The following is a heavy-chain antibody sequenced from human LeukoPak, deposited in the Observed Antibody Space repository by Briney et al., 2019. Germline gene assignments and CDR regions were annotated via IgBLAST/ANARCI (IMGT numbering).Heavy chain of an antibody. D-gene: IGHD6-19*01. CDR1: AGSLSTYY. V-gene: IGHV4-59*08. CDR3: ARQGFTGAWSYWLDY. J-gene: IGHJ4*02. Sequence: SETLSLTCTVSAGSLSTYYWSCIRQSPGKGLGWIGYVDYTGSTIYNPSVKSRVTISVDRSRNQFFLRLKSVTAADTAVYYCARQGFTGAWSYWLDYWGQGILVTVSS. CDR2: VDYTGST.